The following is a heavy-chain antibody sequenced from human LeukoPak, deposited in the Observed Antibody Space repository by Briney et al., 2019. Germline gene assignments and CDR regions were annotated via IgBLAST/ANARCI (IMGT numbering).Heavy chain of an antibody. CDR1: GFTFSSYA. CDR3: ARVGGMLKIAVARGGYFQH. V-gene: IGHV3-30-3*01. Sequence: GGSLRLSCAASGFTFSSYAMHWVRQAPGKGLEWVAVISYDGSNKYYADYVKGRFTISRDNSKNTLYLQMNSLRAEDTAVYYCARVGGMLKIAVARGGYFQHWGQGTLVTVSS. D-gene: IGHD6-19*01. J-gene: IGHJ1*01. CDR2: ISYDGSNK.